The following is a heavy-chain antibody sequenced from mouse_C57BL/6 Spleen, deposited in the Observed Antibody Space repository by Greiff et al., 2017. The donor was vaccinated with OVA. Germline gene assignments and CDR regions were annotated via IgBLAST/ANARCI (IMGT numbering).Heavy chain of an antibody. CDR3: ARKAYGSSYGAWFAY. V-gene: IGHV1-26*01. CDR2: INPNNGGT. J-gene: IGHJ3*01. CDR1: GYTFTDYY. D-gene: IGHD1-1*01. Sequence: EVQLQQSGPELVKPGASVKISCKASGYTFTDYYMNWVKQSHGKSLEWIGDINPNNGGTSYNQKFKGKATLTVDKSSSTAYMELRSLTSEDSAVYYCARKAYGSSYGAWFAYWGQGTLVTVSA.